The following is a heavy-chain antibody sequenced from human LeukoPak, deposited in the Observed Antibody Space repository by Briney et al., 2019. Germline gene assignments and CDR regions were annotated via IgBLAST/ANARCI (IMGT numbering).Heavy chain of an antibody. J-gene: IGHJ4*02. CDR2: ISGSGGST. CDR3: AKASGQWLVTH. CDR1: GFTLSNYV. V-gene: IGHV3-23*01. Sequence: PGGSLRLSCAAYGFTLSNYVMKWVRQAPGKGQEWVSAISGSGGSTYYADSVKGRFTTSRYNSKNPLYLQMNSLRAEDTAVYYCAKASGQWLVTHWGQGTLVTVSS. D-gene: IGHD6-19*01.